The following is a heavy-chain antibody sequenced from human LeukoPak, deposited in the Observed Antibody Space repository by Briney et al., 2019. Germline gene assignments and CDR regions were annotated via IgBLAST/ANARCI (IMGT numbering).Heavy chain of an antibody. Sequence: GGSLRLSCAASGFTFRNYVIHWVRQAPGKGLEWVAVTSSDLNVKLYADSVKGRFTISRDNSRSTLYLQMNSLRPEDTAIYYCARERYYGSRTPPSLYVDYCVHGPLVSVSS. D-gene: IGHD3-10*01. CDR1: GFTFRNYV. CDR2: TSSDLNVK. CDR3: ARERYYGSRTPPSLYVDY. V-gene: IGHV3-30-3*01. J-gene: IGHJ4*01.